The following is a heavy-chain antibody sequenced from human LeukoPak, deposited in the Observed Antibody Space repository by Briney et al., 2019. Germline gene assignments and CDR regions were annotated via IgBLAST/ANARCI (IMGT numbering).Heavy chain of an antibody. Sequence: GGSLRLSCAASGFTFSSYGMHWVRQAPGKGLEWVAVIWYDGSNKYYADSVKGRFTISRDNSENTLYLQMNSLRAEDTAVYYCARDRTSSSPTPLYYYYGMDVWGQGTTVTVSS. J-gene: IGHJ6*02. CDR2: IWYDGSNK. D-gene: IGHD6-6*01. V-gene: IGHV3-33*01. CDR3: ARDRTSSSPTPLYYYYGMDV. CDR1: GFTFSSYG.